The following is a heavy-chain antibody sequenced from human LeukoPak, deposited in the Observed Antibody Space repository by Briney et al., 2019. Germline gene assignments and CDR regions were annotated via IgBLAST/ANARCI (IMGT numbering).Heavy chain of an antibody. Sequence: GESLKISCKGSGYSLTSYWIGWVRQVPGKGLEWMGIIWPDDSDKRYSPSFQGQVTISADKSISTAYLQWSSLKASDTAMYYCARQGKDGYRVVDYWGQGTLVTVSS. J-gene: IGHJ4*02. V-gene: IGHV5-51*01. CDR1: GYSLTSYW. CDR3: ARQGKDGYRVVDY. D-gene: IGHD5-24*01. CDR2: IWPDDSDK.